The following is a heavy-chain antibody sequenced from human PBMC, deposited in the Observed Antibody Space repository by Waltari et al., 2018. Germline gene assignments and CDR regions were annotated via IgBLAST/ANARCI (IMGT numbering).Heavy chain of an antibody. CDR1: RYTFTDYY. CDR3: VRGPRVAAAGLDY. V-gene: IGHV1-69-2*01. J-gene: IGHJ4*02. D-gene: IGHD6-13*01. CDR2: VDPEDGET. Sequence: EAQLVQSGAEVKKPGATVKISCKGSRYTFTDYYIHWVQQAPEKGLDWMGLVDPEDGETGYVEKFQGRVTISADTSTDTTHMELSSLRAEDTAVYYCVRGPRVAAAGLDYWVQGTLVTVSS.